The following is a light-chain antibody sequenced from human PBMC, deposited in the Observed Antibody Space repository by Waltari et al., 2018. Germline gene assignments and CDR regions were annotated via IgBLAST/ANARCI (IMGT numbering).Light chain of an antibody. V-gene: IGKV3-20*01. CDR2: GIS. J-gene: IGKJ2*01. Sequence: EIVLTQSPGTLSLSPGERATLSCRASQSVNNNYLAWYQAKPGQAPRLLIYGISLRATGVPDRFRGGGSGTDFTLTISRLEPEDFAVYYCQHYGGSPKYTFGQGTKLEIK. CDR1: QSVNNNY. CDR3: QHYGGSPKYT.